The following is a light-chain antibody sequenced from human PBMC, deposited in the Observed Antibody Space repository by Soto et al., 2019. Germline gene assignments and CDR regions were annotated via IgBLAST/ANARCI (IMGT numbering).Light chain of an antibody. Sequence: EIVMTQSPATLSVSPGERATLSCRASQSVSSNLAWYQQKPGQAPRLLIYGASTRATGIPARFSGSGPGTEFTLTISSLQSEDFAGYCCQQYNNWPPLTFGGGTKVEIK. CDR1: QSVSSN. J-gene: IGKJ4*01. V-gene: IGKV3-15*01. CDR2: GAS. CDR3: QQYNNWPPLT.